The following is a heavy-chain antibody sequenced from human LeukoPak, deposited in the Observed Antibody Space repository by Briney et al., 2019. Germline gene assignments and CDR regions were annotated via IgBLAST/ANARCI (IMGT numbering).Heavy chain of an antibody. V-gene: IGHV1-24*01. CDR1: GYTLTELS. CDR3: ATDLGSQFWSGFRSRSLKNWYFDL. D-gene: IGHD3-3*01. Sequence: SVKVSCKVSGYTLTELSMHWVRQAPGKGLEWMGGFDPEDGETIYAQKLQGRVTMTEDTSTDTAYMELSSLRSEDTAVYYCATDLGSQFWSGFRSRSLKNWYFDLWGRGTLVTVSS. CDR2: FDPEDGET. J-gene: IGHJ2*01.